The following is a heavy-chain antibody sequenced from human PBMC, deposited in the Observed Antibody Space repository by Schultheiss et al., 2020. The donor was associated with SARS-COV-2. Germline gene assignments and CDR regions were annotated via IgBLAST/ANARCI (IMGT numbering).Heavy chain of an antibody. Sequence: GGSLRLSCAASGFTFSRFGMHWVRQAPGKGLEWVAVIWYDGSNKYYADSVKGRFTISRDNSKNTLYLQMGSLRAEDMAVYYCARDRFRIQLWLPYYYGMDVWGQGTTVTVSS. CDR3: ARDRFRIQLWLPYYYGMDV. D-gene: IGHD5-18*01. J-gene: IGHJ6*02. CDR1: GFTFSRFG. V-gene: IGHV3-33*01. CDR2: IWYDGSNK.